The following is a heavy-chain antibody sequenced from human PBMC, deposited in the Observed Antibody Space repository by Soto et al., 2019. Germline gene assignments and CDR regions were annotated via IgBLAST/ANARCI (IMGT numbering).Heavy chain of an antibody. CDR3: ARGGYYDFWSGYPGPNDY. CDR2: INPNSGGT. D-gene: IGHD3-3*01. V-gene: IGHV1-2*02. J-gene: IGHJ4*02. Sequence: ASVKVSCKASGYTFTGYYMHWVRQAPGQGLEWMGWINPNSGGTNYAQKFQGRVTMTRDTSISTAYMELSRLRSDDTAVYYCARGGYYDFWSGYPGPNDYWGQGTLVTVSS. CDR1: GYTFTGYY.